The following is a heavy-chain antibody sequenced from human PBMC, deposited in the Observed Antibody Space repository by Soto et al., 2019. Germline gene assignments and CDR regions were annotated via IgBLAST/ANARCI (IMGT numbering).Heavy chain of an antibody. D-gene: IGHD3-10*01. J-gene: IGHJ6*02. Sequence: QVQLVESGGGVVQPGRSLRLSCAASGFTFISYAMHWVRQAPGKGLEWVAVISFDGSTEYYADSVKGRFTISRDNSKNTVYLKMNSLRSEETAVYYCARSRHGSGSYTHFYYGLDVWGQGTTVTDSS. V-gene: IGHV3-30-3*01. CDR1: GFTFISYA. CDR2: ISFDGSTE. CDR3: ARSRHGSGSYTHFYYGLDV.